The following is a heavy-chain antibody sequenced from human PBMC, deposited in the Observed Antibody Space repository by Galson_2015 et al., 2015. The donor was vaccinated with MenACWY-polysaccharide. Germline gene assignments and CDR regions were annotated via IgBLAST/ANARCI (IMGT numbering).Heavy chain of an antibody. D-gene: IGHD3-10*01. CDR1: GFTFSDYY. Sequence: SLRLSCAASGFTFSDYYMHWIRQAPGKGLEWVSYTSGSGSATYFADSVKGRFIISRDNAKNSLYLQMNSLRAEDTAVYYCARDPRGARSSYFDNWSQGIQVTVSS. CDR2: TSGSGSAT. V-gene: IGHV3-11*01. J-gene: IGHJ4*02. CDR3: ARDPRGARSSYFDN.